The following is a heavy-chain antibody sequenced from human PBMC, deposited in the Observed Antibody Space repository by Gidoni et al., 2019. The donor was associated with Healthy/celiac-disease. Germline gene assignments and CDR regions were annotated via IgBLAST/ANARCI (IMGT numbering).Heavy chain of an antibody. V-gene: IGHV4-31*03. CDR2: SYYSGST. CDR3: ARDMGGLRPKVYGMDV. Sequence: ESGPGLVKPSQTLSLTCTVSGGSISSGGYYWSWIRQHPGKGLEWIGYSYYSGSTYYNPSLKSRVTISVDTSKNQFSLKLSSVTAADTAVYYCARDMGGLRPKVYGMDVWGQGTTVTVSS. CDR1: GGSISSGGYY. J-gene: IGHJ6*02. D-gene: IGHD5-12*01.